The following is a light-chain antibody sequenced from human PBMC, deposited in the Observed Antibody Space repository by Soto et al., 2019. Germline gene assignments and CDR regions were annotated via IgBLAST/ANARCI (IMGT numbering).Light chain of an antibody. J-gene: IGKJ2*01. V-gene: IGKV1-5*03. CDR1: QSISSW. Sequence: DIQMTQSPSTLSASVGDRVTITCRASQSISSWLAWYQQKAGKAPKLLIYKASSLESEVPARFSGSGSGTEFTLTISSLQPDDFATYYCQQYNSYPPYTFGQGTKLEIK. CDR3: QQYNSYPPYT. CDR2: KAS.